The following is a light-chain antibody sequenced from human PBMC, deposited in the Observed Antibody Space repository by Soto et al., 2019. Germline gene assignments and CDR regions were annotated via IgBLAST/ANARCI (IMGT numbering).Light chain of an antibody. Sequence: QSVLTQPPSVSAAPGQRITISCTGSSTNMGAGYDVPWYQQLPGKAPKLLIFGDTNRPSGVPDRFSGSKSGNSASLAISGLRAEDEADYYCQSFESSRSGWVFGGGTKVTVL. CDR2: GDT. CDR3: QSFESSRSGWV. V-gene: IGLV1-40*01. CDR1: STNMGAGYD. J-gene: IGLJ3*02.